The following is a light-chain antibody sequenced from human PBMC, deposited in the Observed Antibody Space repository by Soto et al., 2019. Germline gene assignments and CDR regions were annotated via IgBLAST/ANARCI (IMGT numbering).Light chain of an antibody. CDR2: DAS. Sequence: AIQLTQSPSSLSASVGDRVTITCRASQGISSALAWYQQKPGKPPKLLIYDASSLESGVPSRFSGSGSGTDFTLTISSLQPEDFATYYCQQFNSYPLTLGGGTKVEIK. J-gene: IGKJ4*01. CDR1: QGISSA. CDR3: QQFNSYPLT. V-gene: IGKV1-13*02.